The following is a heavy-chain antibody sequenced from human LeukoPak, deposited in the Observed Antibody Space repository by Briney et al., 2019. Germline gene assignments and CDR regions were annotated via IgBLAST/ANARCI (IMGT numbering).Heavy chain of an antibody. CDR3: AGTSGWYESFDY. CDR1: GGSISSGSYY. V-gene: IGHV4-61*02. D-gene: IGHD6-19*01. CDR2: IYTSGST. J-gene: IGHJ4*02. Sequence: SETLSLTCTVSGGSISSGSYYWSWLRQPAGKGLEWIGRIYTSGSTNYNPSLKSRVTISVDTSENRFSLKLSSVTAADTAVYYCAGTSGWYESFDYWGQGTLVTVSS.